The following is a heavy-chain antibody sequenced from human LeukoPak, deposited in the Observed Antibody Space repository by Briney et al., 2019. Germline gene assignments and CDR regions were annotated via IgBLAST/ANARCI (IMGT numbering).Heavy chain of an antibody. CDR3: ARGQADIVATMNY. CDR2: IYYSGST. J-gene: IGHJ4*02. Sequence: SETLSLTCTVSGGSISSYFWNWIRQPPGKGLEWIGFIYYSGSTNYNPSLKSRVTISVDTSKNQFSLRLSSVIAADTAVYFCARGQADIVATMNYWGQGTLVTVSS. V-gene: IGHV4-59*01. CDR1: GGSISSYF. D-gene: IGHD5-12*01.